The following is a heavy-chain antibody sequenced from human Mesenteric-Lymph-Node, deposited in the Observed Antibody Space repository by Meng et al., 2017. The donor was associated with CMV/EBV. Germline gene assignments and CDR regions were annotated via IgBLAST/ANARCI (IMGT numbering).Heavy chain of an antibody. CDR3: ARDEDIVATIALGY. D-gene: IGHD5-12*01. V-gene: IGHV1-18*01. CDR1: GYTFTSYG. J-gene: IGHJ4*02. CDR2: ISGYNGKT. Sequence: ASVKVSCKASGYTFTSYGISWVRQAPGQGLEWMGWISGYNGKTDYAQKLQGRVTMTTDTSTSTAYMELRSLRSDDTAVYYCARDEDIVATIALGYWGQGTLVTVSS.